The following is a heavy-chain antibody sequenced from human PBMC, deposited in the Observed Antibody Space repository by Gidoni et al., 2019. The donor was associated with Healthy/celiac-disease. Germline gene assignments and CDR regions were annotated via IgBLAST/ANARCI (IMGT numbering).Heavy chain of an antibody. CDR2: INHSGST. V-gene: IGHV4-34*01. CDR1: GWSFSGYY. J-gene: IGHJ5*02. CDR3: ARGPKIDYGGALAGWFDP. D-gene: IGHD4-17*01. Sequence: QVQLQQWAAGLLKHSETLSLTCAVYGWSFSGYYWSWIRQHPGKGLEWIGEINHSGSTNYNPSLKSRVTISVDTSKNQFSLKLSSVTAADTAVYYCARGPKIDYGGALAGWFDPWGQGTLVTVSS.